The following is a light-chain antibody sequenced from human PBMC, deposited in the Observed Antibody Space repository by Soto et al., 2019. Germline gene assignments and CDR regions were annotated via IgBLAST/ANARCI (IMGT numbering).Light chain of an antibody. Sequence: DIQMTQSPSSVSASVGDRVTISCRASQDIDRWLAWFQHKPGKAPKILISTASSLQSGVPSRFSGSGSGTDFTLTIASLQFDYFATYDCLQSDTFPYTFGLGTKLEIK. CDR1: QDIDRW. CDR3: LQSDTFPYT. J-gene: IGKJ2*01. CDR2: TAS. V-gene: IGKV1D-12*01.